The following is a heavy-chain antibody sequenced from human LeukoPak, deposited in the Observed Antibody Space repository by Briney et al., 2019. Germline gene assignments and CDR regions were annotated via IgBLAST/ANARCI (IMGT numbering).Heavy chain of an antibody. CDR2: INPNSGRT. V-gene: IGHV1-8*01. D-gene: IGHD6-13*01. CDR1: GYTFTSSD. CDR3: ARGRSGLAAAGTYDY. Sequence: ASVKVSGKASGYTFTSSDINWVRQAAGQGLEWMGWINPNSGRTGYPQKFQGRVTMTANTSISTAYMELSSLRFDDTAVYYCARGRSGLAAAGTYDYWGQGTLITVSS. J-gene: IGHJ4*02.